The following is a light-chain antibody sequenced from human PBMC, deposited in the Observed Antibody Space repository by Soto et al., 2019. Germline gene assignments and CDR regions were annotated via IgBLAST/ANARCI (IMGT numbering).Light chain of an antibody. CDR3: QQYNGYSWT. Sequence: DIQMTQSPSTLSSSLGDRVAITFRASQSISQWVAWYQQKPGRAPELLIYDASKLKSGVPSRFSGSGSGTEFSLTITSLQPDDSAMYYCQQYNGYSWTFGRGTKVDIK. V-gene: IGKV1-5*01. CDR2: DAS. CDR1: QSISQW. J-gene: IGKJ1*01.